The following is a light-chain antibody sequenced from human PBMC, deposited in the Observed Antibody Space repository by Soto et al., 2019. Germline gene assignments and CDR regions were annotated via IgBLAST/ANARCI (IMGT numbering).Light chain of an antibody. J-gene: IGLJ2*01. CDR3: QSYDSSNPVV. Sequence: NFMLTQPHSVSESPGKTVTISCTRSSGSIASNYVQWYQQRPGSSPTTVIYDDNQRPSGVPERFSGSIDSSSNSASLTISGLKTEDEADYYCQSYDSSNPVVFGGGTKLTVL. CDR1: SGSIASNY. V-gene: IGLV6-57*01. CDR2: DDN.